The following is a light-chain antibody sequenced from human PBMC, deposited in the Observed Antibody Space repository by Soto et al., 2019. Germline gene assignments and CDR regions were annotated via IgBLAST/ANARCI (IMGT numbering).Light chain of an antibody. V-gene: IGKV3-11*01. J-gene: IGKJ4*01. CDR2: DTS. Sequence: EIVLTQSPGTLSLSPGEIATLSCRASQSVIIHLAWYQXKPGQAPXLXIYDTSTRATGIPARFSGSGSGTDFTLTVSGLQPEDFATYYCQQLSSYPSTFGGGTKVDIK. CDR1: QSVIIH. CDR3: QQLSSYPST.